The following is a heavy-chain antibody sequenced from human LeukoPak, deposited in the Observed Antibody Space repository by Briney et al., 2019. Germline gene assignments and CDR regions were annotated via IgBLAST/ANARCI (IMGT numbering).Heavy chain of an antibody. D-gene: IGHD3-10*01. CDR2: ISSSSSTI. V-gene: IGHV3-48*04. Sequence: GGSLRLSCAASGFTFSSYSMNWVRQAPGKGLEWVSYISSSSSTIYYADSVKGRFTISRDNAKNSLYLQMNSLRAEDTAVYYCATGLLGGTWYYGAMDVWGQGTTVTVSS. J-gene: IGHJ6*02. CDR3: ATGLLGGTWYYGAMDV. CDR1: GFTFSSYS.